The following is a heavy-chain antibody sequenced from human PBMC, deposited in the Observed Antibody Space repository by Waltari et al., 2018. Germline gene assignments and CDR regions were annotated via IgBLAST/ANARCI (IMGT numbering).Heavy chain of an antibody. CDR1: GYTFTSYG. Sequence: QVQLVQSGAEVKKPGASVKVSCKASGYTFTSYGINWVRQAPGQGLEWMGWISAYNGYPHYAQKVHGRVTMTTDTSTSTAYRELRSLRSDDTAVYYCARVGDDFWSGYFDYWGQGTLVTVSS. D-gene: IGHD3-3*01. V-gene: IGHV1-18*04. CDR3: ARVGDDFWSGYFDY. J-gene: IGHJ4*02. CDR2: ISAYNGYP.